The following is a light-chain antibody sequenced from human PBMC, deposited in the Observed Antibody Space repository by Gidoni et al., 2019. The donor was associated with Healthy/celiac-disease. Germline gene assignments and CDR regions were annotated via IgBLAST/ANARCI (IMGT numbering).Light chain of an antibody. Sequence: QAVLTQPPSASGTAGKRVTISCSGSSSNIGSNYVSWYQQLPGTAPKLLIYRNNPRPSGFPDRFSGSKSGTSASLAISGLRSEDEADYYCAAWDDSLSGPVVFGGGTKLTVL. CDR2: RNN. J-gene: IGLJ2*01. CDR3: AAWDDSLSGPVV. V-gene: IGLV1-47*01. CDR1: SSNIGSNY.